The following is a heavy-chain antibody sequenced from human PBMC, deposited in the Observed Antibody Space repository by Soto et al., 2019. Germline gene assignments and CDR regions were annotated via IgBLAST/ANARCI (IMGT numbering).Heavy chain of an antibody. CDR2: IYYSGST. J-gene: IGHJ4*02. CDR3: ATDLSRDGYDDY. Sequence: PSETLSLTCTVSGGSISSSSYYWGWIRQPPGKGLEWIGSIYYSGSTYYNPSLKSRVTISVDTSKNQFSLKLSSVTAADTAVYYCATDLSRDGYDDYWGQGTLVTVSS. CDR1: GGSISSSSYY. V-gene: IGHV4-39*01. D-gene: IGHD5-12*01.